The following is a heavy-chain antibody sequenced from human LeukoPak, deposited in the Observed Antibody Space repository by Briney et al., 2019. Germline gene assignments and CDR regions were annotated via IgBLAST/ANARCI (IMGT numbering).Heavy chain of an antibody. V-gene: IGHV1-24*01. CDR1: GYTLTELS. D-gene: IGHD6-19*01. CDR3: ATVVQWLVNRDAFDI. Sequence: ASVKVSCKVSGYTLTELSMHWVRQAPGKGLEWMGGFDPEDGETIYAQKFQGRVTMTEDTSTDTAHMELSSLRSEDTAVYYCATVVQWLVNRDAFDIWGQGTMVTVSS. J-gene: IGHJ3*02. CDR2: FDPEDGET.